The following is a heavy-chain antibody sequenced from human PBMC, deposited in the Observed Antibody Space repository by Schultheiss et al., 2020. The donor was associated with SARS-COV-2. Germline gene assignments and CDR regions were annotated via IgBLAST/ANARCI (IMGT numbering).Heavy chain of an antibody. Sequence: GGSLRLSCAASGFTFSSYGMHWVRQAPGKGLEWVAVISYDGSNKYYADSVKGRFTISRDNSRNTMYMQMKSVRAEDTAVYYCAKVRYYDSSGYYYRPDAFDIWGQGTMVTVSS. CDR2: ISYDGSNK. J-gene: IGHJ3*02. V-gene: IGHV3-30*18. CDR3: AKVRYYDSSGYYYRPDAFDI. CDR1: GFTFSSYG. D-gene: IGHD3-22*01.